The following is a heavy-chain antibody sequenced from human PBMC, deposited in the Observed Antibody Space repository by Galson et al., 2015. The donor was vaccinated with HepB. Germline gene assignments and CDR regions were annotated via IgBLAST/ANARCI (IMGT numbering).Heavy chain of an antibody. CDR2: ISYDGSNK. CDR1: GFTFSSYA. J-gene: IGHJ4*02. D-gene: IGHD4-23*01. CDR3: AREDYGGNHLDY. Sequence: SLRLSCAASGFTFSSYAMHWVRQAPGKGLEWVAVISYDGSNKYYADSVKGRFTISRDNSKNTLYLQMNSLRAEDTAVYYCAREDYGGNHLDYWGQGTLVTVSS. V-gene: IGHV3-30-3*01.